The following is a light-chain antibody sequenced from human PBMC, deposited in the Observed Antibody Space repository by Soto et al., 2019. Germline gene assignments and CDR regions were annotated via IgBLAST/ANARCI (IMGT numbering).Light chain of an antibody. CDR3: QQYASSLRT. Sequence: EIVLTQSPGNLSLSPGERATLSCRASQSVSSSYLAWYQQKPGQAPRLLIYGASNRATGIPDRFSGSGSGTDFTLTISRLEPEDFAVYYCQQYASSLRTFGQGTKVEIK. J-gene: IGKJ1*01. CDR2: GAS. V-gene: IGKV3-20*01. CDR1: QSVSSSY.